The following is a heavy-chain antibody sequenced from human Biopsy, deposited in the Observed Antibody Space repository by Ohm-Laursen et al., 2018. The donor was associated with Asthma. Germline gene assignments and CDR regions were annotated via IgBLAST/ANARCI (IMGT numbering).Heavy chain of an antibody. CDR2: ISYDGSNK. CDR1: GFTFSSYA. CDR3: AKDTEGRYDFWSGLSYNYYGMDV. D-gene: IGHD3-3*01. Sequence: SLRLSCAAFGFTFSSYAMYWVRQAPGKGLEWVAVISYDGSNKYYADSVKGRFTISRDNSKNTLYLQMNSLRAEDTAVYYCAKDTEGRYDFWSGLSYNYYGMDVWGQGTTVTVSS. J-gene: IGHJ6*02. V-gene: IGHV3-30*18.